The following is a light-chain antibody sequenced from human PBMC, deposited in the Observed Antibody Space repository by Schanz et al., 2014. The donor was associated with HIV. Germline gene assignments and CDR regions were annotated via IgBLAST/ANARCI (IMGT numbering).Light chain of an antibody. CDR2: DVS. Sequence: QSALTQPASVSGSPGQSITISCTGTSSDVGGYNYLPWYQQHPGKAPKLMIYDVSNRPSGVSNRFSGSKSGNTASLTISGLQAEDEADYYCGSFAGSNNGVFGGGTKLTVL. CDR3: GSFAGSNNGV. J-gene: IGLJ3*02. V-gene: IGLV2-14*03. CDR1: SSDVGGYNY.